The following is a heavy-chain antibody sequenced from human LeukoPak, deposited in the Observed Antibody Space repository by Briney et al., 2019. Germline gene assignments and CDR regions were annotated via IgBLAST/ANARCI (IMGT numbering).Heavy chain of an antibody. CDR3: ARSPLSFGELSFDY. V-gene: IGHV3-7*03. J-gene: IGHJ4*02. CDR1: GFTFSSYW. Sequence: GGSLRLSCAASGFTFSSYWMSWVRQAPGKGLEWVANIKQDGSEKYYVDSVKGRFTISRDNAKNSLYLQTNSLRAEDTAVYYCARSPLSFGELSFDYWGQGTLVTVSS. CDR2: IKQDGSEK. D-gene: IGHD3-10*01.